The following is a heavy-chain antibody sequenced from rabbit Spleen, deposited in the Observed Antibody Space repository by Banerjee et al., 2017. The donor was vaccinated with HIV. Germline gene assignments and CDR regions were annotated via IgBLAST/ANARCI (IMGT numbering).Heavy chain of an antibody. Sequence: QEQLVESGGGLVKPEGSLTLTCKASGFSFSDRDVMCWVRQAPGKGLEWIACINTYTDKGVYATWAKGRFTISRTSSTTVDLQMTSLTAADTATYFCARGSAAMTMVITGFYFNLWGPGTLVTVS. CDR2: INTYTDKG. J-gene: IGHJ4*01. D-gene: IGHD2-1*01. V-gene: IGHV1S45*01. CDR3: ARGSAAMTMVITGFYFNL. CDR1: GFSFSDRDV.